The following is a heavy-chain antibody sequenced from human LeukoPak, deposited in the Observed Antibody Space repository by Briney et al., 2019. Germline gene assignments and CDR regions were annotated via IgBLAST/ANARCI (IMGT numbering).Heavy chain of an antibody. CDR2: ISHTGST. CDR3: ARKEWVPYYFDY. D-gene: IGHD3-3*01. J-gene: IGHJ4*02. Sequence: SETLSLTCTVSGDSISNYFWSWIRQPPGKGLEWIGYISHTGSTSYNPSLKSRVTISVDTSKNQLSLKLISVTAADTAVYYCARKEWVPYYFDYWGQGTLVTVSS. CDR1: GDSISNYF. V-gene: IGHV4-59*01.